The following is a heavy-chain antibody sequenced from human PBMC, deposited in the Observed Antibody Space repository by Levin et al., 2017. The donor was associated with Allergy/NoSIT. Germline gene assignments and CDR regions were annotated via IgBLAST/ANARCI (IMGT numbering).Heavy chain of an antibody. CDR1: GYTFIGYY. CDR2: INPNTGGT. CDR3: ARGMEVEPSPNWFDS. Sequence: LGASVKVSCKASGYTFIGYYMHWVRQAPGQGLEWLGWINPNTGGTKYAQNFQGRVSMTRDTSITTAYMELRSLTTDDTAIYFCARGMEVEPSPNWFDSWGQGTPVTVS. V-gene: IGHV1-2*03. D-gene: IGHD2-15*01. J-gene: IGHJ5*01.